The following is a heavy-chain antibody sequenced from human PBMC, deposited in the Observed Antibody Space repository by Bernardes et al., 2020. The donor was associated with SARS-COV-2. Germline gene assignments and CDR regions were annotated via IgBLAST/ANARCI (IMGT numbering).Heavy chain of an antibody. CDR2: IRSKANSHAT. Sequence: GGPLRLSCAASGFIFSDSAIHWVRQASGKGLEWVGRIRSKANSHATSSAASVQGRFTISRDDSKNTAYLQMNSLKTEDTAVYYCTIRLVPVGTFDYWGQGTLVTVSS. J-gene: IGHJ4*02. V-gene: IGHV3-73*01. D-gene: IGHD6-13*01. CDR3: TIRLVPVGTFDY. CDR1: GFIFSDSA.